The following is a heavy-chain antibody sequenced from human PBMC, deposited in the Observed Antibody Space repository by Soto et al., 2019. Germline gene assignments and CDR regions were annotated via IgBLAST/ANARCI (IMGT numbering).Heavy chain of an antibody. Sequence: PSETLSLTCSVSGDSISSVDYFWAWIRQPPGQALEYIGYIYKSATTYYNPSFESRVAISLDTSKSQFSLNVTSVTAADTAVYFCARGRYGLTGRCCPNWFDSWGQGTLVTVSS. V-gene: IGHV4-30-4*01. CDR1: GDSISSVDYF. D-gene: IGHD1-20*01. CDR3: ARGRYGLTGRCCPNWFDS. J-gene: IGHJ5*01. CDR2: IYKSATT.